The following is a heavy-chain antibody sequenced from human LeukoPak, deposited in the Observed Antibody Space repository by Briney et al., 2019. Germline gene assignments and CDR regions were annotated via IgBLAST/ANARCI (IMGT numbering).Heavy chain of an antibody. CDR1: GFTFSSYG. CDR2: ISYDGSNK. J-gene: IGHJ6*02. V-gene: IGHV3-30*18. CDR3: AKDRLGISYYYGMDV. Sequence: PGRSLRLSCAASGFTFSSYGMHWVRQAPGKGLEWVAVISYDGSNKYYAGSVKGRFTISRDNSKNTLYLQMNSLRAEDTAVYYCAKDRLGISYYYGMDVWGQGTTVTVSS. D-gene: IGHD3-16*01.